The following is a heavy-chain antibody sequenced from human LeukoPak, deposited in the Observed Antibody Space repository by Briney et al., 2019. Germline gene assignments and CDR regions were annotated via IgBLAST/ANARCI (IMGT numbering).Heavy chain of an antibody. V-gene: IGHV1-2*02. CDR1: GYTFTGYY. D-gene: IGHD6-6*01. CDR3: ARDLGYSSSPGEDV. Sequence: GASVKVSCKASGYTFTGYYMHWVRQAPGQGLEWMGWINPNSGGTNYAQKFQGRVTMTRDTSIGTAYMELSRLRSDDTAVYYCARDLGYSSSPGEDVWGQGTTVTVSS. CDR2: INPNSGGT. J-gene: IGHJ6*02.